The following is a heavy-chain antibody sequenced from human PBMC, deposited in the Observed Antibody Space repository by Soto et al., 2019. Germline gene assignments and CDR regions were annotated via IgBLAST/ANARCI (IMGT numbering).Heavy chain of an antibody. V-gene: IGHV3-21*01. Sequence: SLRLSCVASGFTFSLYSMIWVRQAPGTGLEWVSSITSSSSYIYYTDSVKGRFIISRDNAKNSLYLQMDSLRAEDTGVYYCVRARSTDSRPDYWGQGTLVTVSS. CDR2: ITSSSSYI. J-gene: IGHJ4*02. CDR3: VRARSTDSRPDY. D-gene: IGHD3-22*01. CDR1: GFTFSLYS.